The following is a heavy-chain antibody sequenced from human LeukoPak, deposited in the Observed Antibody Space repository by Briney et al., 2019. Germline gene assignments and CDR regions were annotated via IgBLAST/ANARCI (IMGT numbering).Heavy chain of an antibody. Sequence: PGGSLRLSCAASGFTFSSYWMSWVRQAPGKGLEWVANIKQDGSEKYYVDSVKGRFTISRDNAKNSLYLQMNSLRAEDTAVYYCARDRYCSSTSCPYYYYYGMDVWGKGTTVTVSS. CDR2: IKQDGSEK. CDR1: GFTFSSYW. D-gene: IGHD2-2*01. CDR3: ARDRYCSSTSCPYYYYYGMDV. V-gene: IGHV3-7*01. J-gene: IGHJ6*04.